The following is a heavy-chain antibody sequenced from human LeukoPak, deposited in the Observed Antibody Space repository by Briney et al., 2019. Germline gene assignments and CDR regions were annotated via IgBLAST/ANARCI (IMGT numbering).Heavy chain of an antibody. D-gene: IGHD6-19*01. J-gene: IGHJ4*02. CDR3: AKDQGSSGWYDYFDH. V-gene: IGHV3-23*01. Sequence: GGSLRLSCAASAFTLSTYNMNWVRQAPGKGLEWVSAISGSGHSTYSTDSVRGRFTISRDNSKNTLYLQMISLRAEDTAVYYCAKDQGSSGWYDYFDHWGQGTLVTVSS. CDR2: ISGSGHST. CDR1: AFTLSTYN.